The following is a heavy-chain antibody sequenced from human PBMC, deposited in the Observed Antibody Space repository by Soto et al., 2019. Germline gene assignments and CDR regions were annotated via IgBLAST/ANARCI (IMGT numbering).Heavy chain of an antibody. D-gene: IGHD6-19*01. CDR2: TIPMFATA. CDR3: ARGLFGQQWLVGFDT. CDR1: GGSFSNYI. J-gene: IGHJ4*02. V-gene: IGHV1-69*01. Sequence: QVHLVQSGAEVKKPGSSVKVSCKASGGSFSNYIFAWVRQAPGQGLEWMGGTIPMFATAQYAQKLEGRVTRTADESTSTVYMDLTSLRSDDTAVYYCARGLFGQQWLVGFDTWGQGTLVTVSS.